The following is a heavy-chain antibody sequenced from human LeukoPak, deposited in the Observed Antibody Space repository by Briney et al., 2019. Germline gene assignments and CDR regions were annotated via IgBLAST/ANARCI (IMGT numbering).Heavy chain of an antibody. D-gene: IGHD6-6*01. J-gene: IGHJ4*02. Sequence: PGGSLRLSCAASGFSFSSYGMNWVRQAPGKGLEWVSYISSSGSIMYSADSVKGRFTSSRDNAKNSLYLQMNSLRAEDTAIYYCSGQYSSSSVVDYWGQGTLVTVSS. CDR1: GFSFSSYG. V-gene: IGHV3-48*03. CDR3: SGQYSSSSVVDY. CDR2: ISSSGSIM.